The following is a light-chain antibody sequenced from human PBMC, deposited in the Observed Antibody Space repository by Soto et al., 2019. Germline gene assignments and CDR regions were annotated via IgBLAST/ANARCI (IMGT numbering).Light chain of an antibody. CDR3: QQRTNWPLYT. CDR2: DAS. J-gene: IGKJ2*01. V-gene: IGKV3-11*01. Sequence: EIALTQSPATLSLSPGERATHSCRASQSVSSYLAWYQQKPGQAPRLLIYDASNRATGIPARFSGSGSGTDFALTISSLEPEDFAVYYCQQRTNWPLYTFGQGTKLEIK. CDR1: QSVSSY.